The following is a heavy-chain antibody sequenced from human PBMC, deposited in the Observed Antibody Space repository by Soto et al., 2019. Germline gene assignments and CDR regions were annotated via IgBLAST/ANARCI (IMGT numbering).Heavy chain of an antibody. J-gene: IGHJ6*02. CDR3: ARGGYYDSSGARNYHYYGMDV. CDR2: ISPYNDDT. CDR1: GYSFSSYG. Sequence: ASVKVSCKASGYSFSSYGITWVRQAPGQGLEWLGWISPYNDDTKYAQRLQGRVTMTTDTSTRTAYMDIRGLRSDDTAIYYCARGGYYDSSGARNYHYYGMDVWGQGTTGTVS. D-gene: IGHD3-22*01. V-gene: IGHV1-18*01.